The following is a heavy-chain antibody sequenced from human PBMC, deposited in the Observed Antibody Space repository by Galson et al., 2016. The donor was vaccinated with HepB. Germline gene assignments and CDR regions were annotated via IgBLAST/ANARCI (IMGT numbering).Heavy chain of an antibody. CDR3: ARDWLVAVFDY. D-gene: IGHD6-19*01. J-gene: IGHJ4*02. V-gene: IGHV1-18*01. Sequence: SVKVSCKASGYTFASYGISWVRQAPGQGLEWMGWISAYHGNTNYAQKLQGRVTMTTDTSTSTAYMELRSLRSDDTAVYYCARDWLVAVFDYWGQGILVTVSS. CDR2: ISAYHGNT. CDR1: GYTFASYG.